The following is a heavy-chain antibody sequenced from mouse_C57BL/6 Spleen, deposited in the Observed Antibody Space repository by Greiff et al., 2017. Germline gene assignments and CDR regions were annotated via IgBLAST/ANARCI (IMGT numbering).Heavy chain of an antibody. D-gene: IGHD2-4*01. V-gene: IGHV1-80*01. Sequence: QVQLQQSGAELVKPGASVKISCKASGYAFSSYWMNWVKQRPGKGLEWIGQNYPGDGDTNYNGKFKGKATLTADKSSSTAYMQLSSLTSEDSAVYFCARSPYDYDLYYAMDYWGQGTSVTVSS. CDR2: NYPGDGDT. CDR1: GYAFSSYW. CDR3: ARSPYDYDLYYAMDY. J-gene: IGHJ4*01.